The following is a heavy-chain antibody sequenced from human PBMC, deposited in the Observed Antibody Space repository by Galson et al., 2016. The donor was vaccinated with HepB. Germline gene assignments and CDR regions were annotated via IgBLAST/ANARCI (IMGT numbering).Heavy chain of an antibody. J-gene: IGHJ4*02. CDR3: ARRSDSLLVVTGDC. CDR2: IYSDDKT. V-gene: IGHV3-53*05. D-gene: IGHD2-8*02. CDR1: GFTVSSHY. Sequence: SLRLSCAGSGFTVSSHYMSWVRQAPGKGLEWVSSIYSDDKTYYADSVKGRFTISRDSSKNTLYLQMNSLRPEDTAVYYCARRSDSLLVVTGDCWGQGTLVTVSS.